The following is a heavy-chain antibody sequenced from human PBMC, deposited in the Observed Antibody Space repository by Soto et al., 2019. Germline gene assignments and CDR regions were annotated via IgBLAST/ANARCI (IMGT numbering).Heavy chain of an antibody. Sequence: EVQLVESGGGLVKPGGSLRLSCAASGFTFSNAWMSWVRQAPGKGLEWVGLIKSKTDGGTTDYAAPVKGRFTISRDDSKNTLYLQMNSLKTEDTAVYYCSKSYSSSWYSYYYYYYMDVWGKGTTVTVSS. V-gene: IGHV3-15*01. J-gene: IGHJ6*03. CDR1: GFTFSNAW. D-gene: IGHD6-13*01. CDR3: SKSYSSSWYSYYYYYYMDV. CDR2: IKSKTDGGTT.